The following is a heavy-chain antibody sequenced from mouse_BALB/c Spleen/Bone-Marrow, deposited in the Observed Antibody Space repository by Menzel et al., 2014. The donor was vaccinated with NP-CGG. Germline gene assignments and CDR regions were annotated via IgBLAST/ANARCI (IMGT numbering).Heavy chain of an antibody. D-gene: IGHD1-1*02. Sequence: QVQLQQSGAELVRPGVSVKISCKGSGYTFTDYAMHWVKQSHAKSLEWIGVISTYYDDANYNQKFKGKATMTVDKSSNTAYMELARLTSEDSAIYYCARGWGSYPYYYGMDYWGQGTSVTVSS. J-gene: IGHJ4*01. V-gene: IGHV1S137*01. CDR3: ARGWGSYPYYYGMDY. CDR1: GYTFTDYA. CDR2: ISTYYDDA.